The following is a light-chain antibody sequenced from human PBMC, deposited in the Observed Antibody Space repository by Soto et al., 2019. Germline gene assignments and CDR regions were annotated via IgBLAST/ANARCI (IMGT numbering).Light chain of an antibody. Sequence: EVVLTQSPATLSLSPGERVTLSCRASQSVSTSLAWFQQKPGQPPRLLIYDASTRATGVPARFSGSGSGTEFTLTISSLQSEDFAFYYCQQNNKWPPVTFGGGTKVDIK. CDR1: QSVSTS. CDR3: QQNNKWPPVT. CDR2: DAS. V-gene: IGKV3D-15*01. J-gene: IGKJ4*01.